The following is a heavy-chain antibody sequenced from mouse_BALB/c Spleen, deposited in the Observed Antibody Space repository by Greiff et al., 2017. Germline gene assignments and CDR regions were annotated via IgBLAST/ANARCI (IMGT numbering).Heavy chain of an antibody. CDR3: ARGEGYYYGSYFDY. V-gene: IGHV5-6-5*01. CDR1: GFTFSSYA. D-gene: IGHD1-1*01. Sequence: EVKLVESGGGLVKPGGSLKLSCAASGFTFSSYAMSWVRQTPEKRLEWVASISSGGSTYYPDSVKGRFTISRDNARNILYLQMSSLRSEDTAMYYCARGEGYYYGSYFDYWGQGTTLTVSS. CDR2: ISSGGST. J-gene: IGHJ2*01.